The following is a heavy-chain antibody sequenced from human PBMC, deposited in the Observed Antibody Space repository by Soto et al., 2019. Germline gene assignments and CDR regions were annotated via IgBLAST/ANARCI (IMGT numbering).Heavy chain of an antibody. CDR3: ASDCSSTSCHDYYYYGMDV. J-gene: IGHJ6*02. V-gene: IGHV4-4*02. CDR1: GGSISSSNW. D-gene: IGHD2-2*01. CDR2: IYHSGST. Sequence: SETLSLTCAVSGGSISSSNWWSWVRQPPGKGLEWIGQIYHSGSTNYNPSLKSRVTISVDKSKNQFSLKLSSVTAADTAVYYCASDCSSTSCHDYYYYGMDVWGQGTTVTVSS.